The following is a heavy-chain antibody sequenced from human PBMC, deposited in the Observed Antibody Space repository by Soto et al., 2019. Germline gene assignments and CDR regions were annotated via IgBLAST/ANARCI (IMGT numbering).Heavy chain of an antibody. V-gene: IGHV4-59*01. CDR3: ARGSSMFGYTVTDY. CDR2: IYYGGST. J-gene: IGHJ4*02. D-gene: IGHD3-10*02. CDR1: GVSISSYY. Sequence: ETLSLTCTVSGVSISSYYWSGIRQPPGKGLEWIGYIYYGGSTNYNPSLKSRVTISVDTSKNQFSLKLSSVTAADTAVYYCARGSSMFGYTVTDYWGQGTLVTVSS.